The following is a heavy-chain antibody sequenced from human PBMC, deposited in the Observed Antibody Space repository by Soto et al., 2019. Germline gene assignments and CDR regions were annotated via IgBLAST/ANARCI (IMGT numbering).Heavy chain of an antibody. CDR1: GDSVSSDSTA. Sequence: PSQTLSLTCDISGDSVSSDSTAWNWIRQSPSRGLEWLGGTYYKSKWFYNYAVSVRSRIAIKSDTSKNQFSLQLNSVTPEDTAVYFCAWGDQWLIYWGQGTMVTVST. V-gene: IGHV6-1*01. J-gene: IGHJ4*02. CDR2: TYYKSKWFY. CDR3: AWGDQWLIY. D-gene: IGHD6-19*01.